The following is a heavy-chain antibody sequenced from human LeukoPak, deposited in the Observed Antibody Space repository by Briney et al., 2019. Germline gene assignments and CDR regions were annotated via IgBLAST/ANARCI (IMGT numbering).Heavy chain of an antibody. CDR1: GGSFSGYY. V-gene: IGHV4-34*01. CDR3: ARVVPADTGAN. D-gene: IGHD2-2*01. J-gene: IGHJ4*02. Sequence: SETLSLTCAVYGGSFSGYYWSWIRQPPGKGLEWIGEINHSGSTNYNPSLKSRVTISADTSKNQFSLKLSSVTAADTAVYYCARVVPADTGANWGQGTLVTVSS. CDR2: INHSGST.